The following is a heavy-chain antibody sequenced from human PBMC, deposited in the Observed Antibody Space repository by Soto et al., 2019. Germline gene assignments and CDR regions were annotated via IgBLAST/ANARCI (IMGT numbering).Heavy chain of an antibody. CDR3: ARHGDVYGSGSYLGYYYGMDV. J-gene: IGHJ6*02. CDR2: IYPGDSDT. V-gene: IGHV5-51*01. D-gene: IGHD3-10*01. CDR1: GYSFTSYW. Sequence: PGESLKISCKGSGYSFTSYWIGWVRQMPGKGLEWMGIIYPGDSDTRYSPSFQGQVTISADKSISTAYLQWSSLKASDTAMYYCARHGDVYGSGSYLGYYYGMDVWGQGTTVTVSS.